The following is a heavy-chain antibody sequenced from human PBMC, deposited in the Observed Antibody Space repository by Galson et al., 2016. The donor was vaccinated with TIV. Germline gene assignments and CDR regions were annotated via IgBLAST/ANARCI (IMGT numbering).Heavy chain of an antibody. V-gene: IGHV3-21*01. CDR2: ISTSSSYR. CDR1: GFTFSSYS. D-gene: IGHD3-22*01. Sequence: SLRLSCAASGFTFSSYSMNWVRQAPGKGLAWVSCISTSSSYRYYADSVKGRFTVSRDNAKNSLYLQMNSLTAEDTAVYFCVRDYTAYDSSGDGFDIWGRGTMVTVSS. J-gene: IGHJ3*02. CDR3: VRDYTAYDSSGDGFDI.